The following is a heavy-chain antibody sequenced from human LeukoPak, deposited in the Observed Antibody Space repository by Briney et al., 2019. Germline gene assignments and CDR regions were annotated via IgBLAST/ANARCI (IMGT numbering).Heavy chain of an antibody. CDR2: INAGNGNT. CDR1: GYSFTSYA. CDR3: ARVGVRYFDWLLN. J-gene: IGHJ4*02. V-gene: IGHV1-3*01. D-gene: IGHD3-9*01. Sequence: ASVKVSCKASGYSFTSYAMHWVRQAPGQRLEWMGWINAGNGNTKYSQKFQGRVTITRDTSASTAYMELSSLRSEDTAVYYCARVGVRYFDWLLNWGQGTLVTVSS.